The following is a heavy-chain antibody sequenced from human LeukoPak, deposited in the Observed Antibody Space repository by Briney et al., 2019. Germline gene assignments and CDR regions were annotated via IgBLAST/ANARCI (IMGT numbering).Heavy chain of an antibody. Sequence: GGSLRLSCAASGFTLSSNYMSWVRQAPGKGLEWVSPIYSGDDTYYADSVTGRFTISRDISKNTLYLQMNSLRAEDTAVYYCARNGYNFHFDYWGQGTLVTIST. V-gene: IGHV3-66*01. J-gene: IGHJ4*02. CDR3: ARNGYNFHFDY. CDR2: IYSGDDT. D-gene: IGHD5-24*01. CDR1: GFTLSSNY.